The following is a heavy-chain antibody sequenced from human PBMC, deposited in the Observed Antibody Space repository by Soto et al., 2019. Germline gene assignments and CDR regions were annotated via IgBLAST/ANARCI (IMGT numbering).Heavy chain of an antibody. D-gene: IGHD3-9*01. CDR1: GYTFTGFG. CDR3: ARDPGITISSDAFDI. CDR2: ISPYNGNT. J-gene: IGHJ3*02. Sequence: ASVKVSCKASGYTFTGFGVSWVRQAPGQGLEWMGWISPYNGNTNYTQKLQGRVTMTTDTSTSTAYMELRSLRSDDTAVYYCARDPGITISSDAFDIWGQGTMVTVSS. V-gene: IGHV1-18*01.